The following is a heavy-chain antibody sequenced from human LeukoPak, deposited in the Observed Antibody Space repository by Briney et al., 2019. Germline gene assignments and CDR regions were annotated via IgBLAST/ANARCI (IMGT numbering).Heavy chain of an antibody. J-gene: IGHJ6*03. CDR2: INHSGST. Sequence: SETLSLTCAVYGGSFSGYYWSWIRQPPGKGLEWIGEINHSGSTNYNPSLKSRVTISVDTSKNQFSLKLSSVTAADTAVYYCARGWINYDSYYYYMDVWDKGTTVTASS. CDR3: ARGWINYDSYYYYMDV. D-gene: IGHD3-22*01. CDR1: GGSFSGYY. V-gene: IGHV4-34*01.